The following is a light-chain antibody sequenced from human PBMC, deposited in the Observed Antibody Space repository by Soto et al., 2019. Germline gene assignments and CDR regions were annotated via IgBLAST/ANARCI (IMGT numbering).Light chain of an antibody. J-gene: IGLJ3*02. CDR2: EVS. V-gene: IGLV2-14*01. CDR3: SSYTNSGTWV. CDR1: SSDIGGYNY. Sequence: QLVLTQPASVSGSPGQSITISCTGSSSDIGGYNYVSWYQQYPGKAPKLMIYEVSNRPSGVSNRFSASKSGNTASLTISGLQAEDETDYYCSSYTNSGTWVFGGGTKLTVL.